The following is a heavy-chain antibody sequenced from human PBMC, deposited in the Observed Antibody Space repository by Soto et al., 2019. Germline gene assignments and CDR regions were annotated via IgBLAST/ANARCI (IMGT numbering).Heavy chain of an antibody. J-gene: IGHJ3*02. CDR3: ARGLLIGIQFDAFDI. D-gene: IGHD5-18*01. V-gene: IGHV3-48*02. CDR1: GFTFSRNS. CDR2: ISFSGDTI. Sequence: EVQLVESGGGLVQPGGSLRLSCAASGFTFSRNSMNWVRQAPGKGLEWVSYISFSGDTISYADSVKGRFTISRDNAKNSLYLQMNSLRDEDTAVYYCARGLLIGIQFDAFDIWGQGTMVAVSS.